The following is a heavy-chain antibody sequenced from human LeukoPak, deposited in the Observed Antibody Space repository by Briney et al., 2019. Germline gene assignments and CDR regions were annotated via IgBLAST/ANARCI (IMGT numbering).Heavy chain of an antibody. CDR3: ARVETPYYDILTGYSEPYFDY. V-gene: IGHV4-59*01. CDR1: GGSISSYY. J-gene: IGHJ4*02. Sequence: SETLSLTCTVSGGSISSYYWSWIRQPPGKGLEWIGYIYYSGSTNYNPSLKSRVTISVDTSKNQFSLKLSSVTAADTAVYYCARVETPYYDILTGYSEPYFDYWGQGTLVTVSS. D-gene: IGHD3-9*01. CDR2: IYYSGST.